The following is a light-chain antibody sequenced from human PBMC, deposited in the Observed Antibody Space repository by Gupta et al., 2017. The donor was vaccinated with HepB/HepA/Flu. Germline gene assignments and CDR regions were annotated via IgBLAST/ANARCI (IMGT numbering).Light chain of an antibody. V-gene: IGKV3-20*01. CDR3: QQYSTSPNT. CDR2: GVS. CDR1: QSVSSSY. Sequence: EIELTQSPGTLSLSPGERATLSCRASQSVSSSYLAWFQQKPGQAPRLLIYGVSNRATGIPDRFSGSGSGTDFTLTISRLEPEDFAVYYCQQYSTSPNTFGQGTKLQIK. J-gene: IGKJ2*01.